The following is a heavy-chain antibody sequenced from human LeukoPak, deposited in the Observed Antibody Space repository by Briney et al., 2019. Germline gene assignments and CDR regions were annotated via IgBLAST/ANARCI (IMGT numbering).Heavy chain of an antibody. Sequence: SETLSLTCTVSGGSIFNIDYWAWIPQPPGKGLEWFWTMYYTGSPYYNPSLKSRVTTSLDTSKNQFSLKLASVSAPDPTVYYCGSRVTGGDWYLDLWGGGTLVTVSS. J-gene: IGHJ2*01. V-gene: IGHV4-39*01. D-gene: IGHD7-27*01. CDR1: GGSIFNIDY. CDR3: GSRVTGGDWYLDL. CDR2: MYYTGSP.